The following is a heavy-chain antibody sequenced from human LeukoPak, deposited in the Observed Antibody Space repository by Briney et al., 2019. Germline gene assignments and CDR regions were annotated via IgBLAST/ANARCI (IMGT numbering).Heavy chain of an antibody. V-gene: IGHV3-23*01. J-gene: IGHJ4*02. CDR1: GFTFSSYA. CDR2: ISGSGGST. D-gene: IGHD6-19*01. CDR3: AKDGQVSSGWFDY. Sequence: VGSLRLSCAASGFTFSSYAMSWVRQAPGKGLEWVSAISGSGGSTYYADSVKGRFTISRDNSKNTLYLQMNSLRAEDTAVYYCAKDGQVSSGWFDYWGQGTLVTVSS.